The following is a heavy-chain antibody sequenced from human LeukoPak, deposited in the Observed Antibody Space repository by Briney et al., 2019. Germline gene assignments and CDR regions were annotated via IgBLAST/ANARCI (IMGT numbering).Heavy chain of an antibody. CDR2: IGGSGGNT. CDR3: AQWHTVDY. D-gene: IGHD2-8*01. V-gene: IGHV3-23*01. Sequence: GGSLRLSCAASGFTFSNYAMHWVRQAPGKGLEWVSVIGGSGGNTNYADSVRGRFTISRDNSKNTLYLQTNSLRAEDTAVYYCAQWHTVDYWGQGTLVTVSS. J-gene: IGHJ4*02. CDR1: GFTFSNYA.